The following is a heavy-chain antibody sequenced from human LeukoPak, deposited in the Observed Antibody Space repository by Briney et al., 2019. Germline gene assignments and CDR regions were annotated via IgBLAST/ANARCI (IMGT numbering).Heavy chain of an antibody. Sequence: GGSLRLSCAASGFTFSNHWMSWVRQAPGKGLEWVANIRPDGSAKYYGDSVEGRLTISRDNAKNSLYLQMNSLRADDTTVYYCARIDSRGSTWDYWGQGTLVTVSS. D-gene: IGHD3-22*01. CDR3: ARIDSRGSTWDY. J-gene: IGHJ4*02. V-gene: IGHV3-7*01. CDR2: IRPDGSAK. CDR1: GFTFSNHW.